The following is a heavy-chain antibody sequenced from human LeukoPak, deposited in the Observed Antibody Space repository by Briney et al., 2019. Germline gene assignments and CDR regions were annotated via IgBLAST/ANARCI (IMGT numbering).Heavy chain of an antibody. V-gene: IGHV3-30-3*01. J-gene: IGHJ6*02. CDR3: ARPPPQIHNQGMDG. CDR2: ISYDGSDE. Sequence: PGGSLRLSCAASGFTFSSYAMDWVRQAPGKGLEWVAIISYDGSDEYYVDSVKGRFTVSRDNSKNTLNLQMNSLRAEDTAVYHCARPPPQIHNQGMDGWRQGTTLAHSS. CDR1: GFTFSSYA. D-gene: IGHD5-24*01.